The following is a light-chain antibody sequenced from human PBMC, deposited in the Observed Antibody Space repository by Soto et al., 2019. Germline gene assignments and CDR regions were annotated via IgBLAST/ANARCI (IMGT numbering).Light chain of an antibody. J-gene: IGKJ1*01. CDR2: AAS. Sequence: AIKMPRSPSSLSASVGDRVTITCRASQGIRNDLGWYQQKPGKAPKLLIYAASSLQSGVPSRFSGSGSGTDFTLTISSLQPEDFATYYCLQDYNYPWTFGQGTKVDIK. CDR3: LQDYNYPWT. V-gene: IGKV1-6*01. CDR1: QGIRND.